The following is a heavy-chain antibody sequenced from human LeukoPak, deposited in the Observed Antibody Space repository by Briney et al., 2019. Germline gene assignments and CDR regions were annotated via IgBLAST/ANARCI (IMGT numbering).Heavy chain of an antibody. CDR3: TTAGCSGGSCTSVLGY. CDR1: GFTFSSYA. CDR2: ISYDGSNK. D-gene: IGHD2-15*01. J-gene: IGHJ4*02. V-gene: IGHV3-30*04. Sequence: GGSLRLSCAASGFTFSSYAMHWVRQAPGKGLEWVAVISYDGSNKYYADSVKGRFTISRDNAKNTLYLQMNSLKTEDTAVYYCTTAGCSGGSCTSVLGYWGQGTLVTVSS.